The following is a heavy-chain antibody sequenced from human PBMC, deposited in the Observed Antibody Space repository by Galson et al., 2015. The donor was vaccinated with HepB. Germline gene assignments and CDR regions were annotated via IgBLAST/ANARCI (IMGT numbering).Heavy chain of an antibody. CDR1: GDSATSNSAV. V-gene: IGHV6-1*01. D-gene: IGHD4-17*01. Sequence: CAISGDSATSNSAVWNWIRQSPSRGLEWLGRTYFRAKWHTDYEISVKSRININADISQNQFSLQLSSVTSDDTAVYYCAYGSDVWGQGTTVIVSS. CDR2: TYFRAKWHT. J-gene: IGHJ6*02. CDR3: AYGSDV.